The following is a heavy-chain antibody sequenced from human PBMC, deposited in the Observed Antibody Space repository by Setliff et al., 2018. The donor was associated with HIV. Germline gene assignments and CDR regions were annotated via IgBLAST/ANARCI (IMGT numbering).Heavy chain of an antibody. Sequence: SETLSLTCAVDGVALSGYSWSWISQPPGKGLEWIGEIFHNGTIKYNPSLKSRVALSIDTSKRQISLTLTSLTTADTAVYYCGRGPRIVGASWAVIDYWGQGKPVTVSS. CDR3: GRGPRIVGASWAVIDY. D-gene: IGHD1-26*01. CDR1: GVALSGYS. CDR2: IFHNGTI. J-gene: IGHJ4*02. V-gene: IGHV4-34*01.